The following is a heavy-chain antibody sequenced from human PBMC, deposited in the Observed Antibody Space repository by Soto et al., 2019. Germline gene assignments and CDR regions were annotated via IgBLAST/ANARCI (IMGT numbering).Heavy chain of an antibody. J-gene: IGHJ4*02. CDR2: IYYSGST. CDR3: EGPSDTLRCIDY. CDR1: GRSSSSRTYY. Sequence: PPSLNRTVSGRSSSSRTYYWGWIRQPPGKGLEWIGSIYYSGSTYYTPSLKSRVTISVDTSKNQFSLKLSSVTAADTAVYYCEGPSDTLRCIDYWLQRTLDIGSS. V-gene: IGHV4-39*01.